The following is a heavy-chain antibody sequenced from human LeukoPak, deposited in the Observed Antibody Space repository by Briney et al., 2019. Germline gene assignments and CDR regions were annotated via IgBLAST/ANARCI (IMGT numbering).Heavy chain of an antibody. D-gene: IGHD4-17*01. J-gene: IGHJ4*02. CDR3: ARHLNDYGDYGAGTD. Sequence: SETLSLPCTVWGGSLSRYHWSWPREPPGKALEWIGYIYYSESTNYNPSLKSRVTISVDTSKNQFSLKLSSVTAADTAVYYCARHLNDYGDYGAGTDWGQGTLVTVSS. CDR2: IYYSEST. CDR1: GGSLSRYH. V-gene: IGHV4-59*08.